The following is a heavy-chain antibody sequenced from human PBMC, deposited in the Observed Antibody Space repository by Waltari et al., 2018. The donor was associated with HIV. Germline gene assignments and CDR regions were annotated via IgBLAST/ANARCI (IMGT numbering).Heavy chain of an antibody. J-gene: IGHJ4*02. CDR3: ASLQYSSSPNDY. Sequence: QVQLVQSGAEVKKPGSSVKVSCKASGGTLSSYPISWVRQAPGQGREWMGGIIPIFGTANYAQKFQGRVTITADESTSTAYMELSSLRSEDTAVYYCASLQYSSSPNDYWGQGTLVTVSS. V-gene: IGHV1-69*01. D-gene: IGHD6-6*01. CDR2: IIPIFGTA. CDR1: GGTLSSYP.